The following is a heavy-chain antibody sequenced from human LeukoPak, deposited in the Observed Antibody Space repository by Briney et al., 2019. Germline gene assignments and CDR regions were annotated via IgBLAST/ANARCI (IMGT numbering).Heavy chain of an antibody. J-gene: IGHJ3*02. CDR2: IYYSGST. CDR1: GGSISSYY. Sequence: PSETLSLTCTVSGGSISSYYWSWIRQPPGKGLEWIGYIYYSGSTNYNPSLKSRVTISVDTSKNQFSLKLSSVTAADTAVYYCARAGTYSSGWYLEPVGTQNAFDIWGQGTMVTVSS. D-gene: IGHD6-19*01. CDR3: ARAGTYSSGWYLEPVGTQNAFDI. V-gene: IGHV4-59*01.